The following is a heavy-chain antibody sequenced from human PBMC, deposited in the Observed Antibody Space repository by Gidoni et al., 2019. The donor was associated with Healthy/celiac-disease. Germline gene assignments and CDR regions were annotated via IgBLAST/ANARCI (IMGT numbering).Heavy chain of an antibody. V-gene: IGHV3-30*18. D-gene: IGHD3-22*01. CDR3: AKDAYPDNPYYYGMDV. J-gene: IGHJ6*02. Sequence: QVQLVESGGGVVQPGRSLRLSCAASGFTFSSYGMHWVRQAPGKGLEWVAVISYDGSNKYYADSVKGRFTISRDNSKNTLYLQMNSLRAEDTAVYYCAKDAYPDNPYYYGMDVWGQGTTVTVSS. CDR2: ISYDGSNK. CDR1: GFTFSSYG.